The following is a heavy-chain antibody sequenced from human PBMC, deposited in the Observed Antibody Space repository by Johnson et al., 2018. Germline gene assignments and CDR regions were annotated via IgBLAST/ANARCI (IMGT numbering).Heavy chain of an antibody. V-gene: IGHV3-48*02. CDR3: ASEMGIIRANYYYYGMDV. Sequence: EVQLVETGGGLVQPGGSLRLSCAASGFTFSSYSMNWVRQAPGKGLEWVSYISSSSSTIYYADSVKGRFTISRDNAKNSLYLQMNSLRDEDTAVYYSASEMGIIRANYYYYGMDVWGQGTMVTVSS. CDR1: GFTFSSYS. CDR2: ISSSSSTI. J-gene: IGHJ6*02. D-gene: IGHD3-3*01.